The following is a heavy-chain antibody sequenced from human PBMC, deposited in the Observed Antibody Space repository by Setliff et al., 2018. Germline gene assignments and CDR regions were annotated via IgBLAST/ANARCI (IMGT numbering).Heavy chain of an antibody. CDR1: GFTFSSYW. CDR3: ARDAPLYGDFGYYFDY. D-gene: IGHD4-17*01. CDR2: ISYDGSNK. Sequence: GGSLRLSCAASGFTFSSYWMSWVRQAPGKGLEWVAVISYDGSNKYYADSVKGRFTISRDNSKNTLYLQMNSLRPEDTAVYYCARDAPLYGDFGYYFDYWGQGTLVTVSS. J-gene: IGHJ4*02. V-gene: IGHV3-30-3*01.